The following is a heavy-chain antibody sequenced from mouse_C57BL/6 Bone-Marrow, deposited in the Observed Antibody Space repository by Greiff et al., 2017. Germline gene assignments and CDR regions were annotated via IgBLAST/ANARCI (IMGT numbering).Heavy chain of an antibody. CDR2: INPSTGGT. D-gene: IGHD2-5*01. J-gene: IGHJ2*01. Sequence: EVKLMESGPELVKPGASVKISCKASGYSFTGYYMNWVKQSPEKSLEWIGEINPSTGGTTYNQKFKAKATLTVDKSSSTAYMQLKSLTSEDSAVYYCARRGGDSNYLDYWGQGTTLTVSS. CDR3: ARRGGDSNYLDY. CDR1: GYSFTGYY. V-gene: IGHV1-42*01.